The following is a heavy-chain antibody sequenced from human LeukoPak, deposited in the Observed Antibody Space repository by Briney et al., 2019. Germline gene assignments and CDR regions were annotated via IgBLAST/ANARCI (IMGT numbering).Heavy chain of an antibody. J-gene: IGHJ6*02. V-gene: IGHV3-30*18. D-gene: IGHD6-19*01. CDR3: AKCLSGWYRYYYDMDV. CDR2: ISYDGSNK. Sequence: SGGSLRLSCAASGFTFSSYGMHWVRQAPGKGLEWVAVISYDGSNKYYADSVKGRFTISRDNSKNTLYLQMNSLRAEDTAVYYCAKCLSGWYRYYYDMDVWGQGTTVTVSS. CDR1: GFTFSSYG.